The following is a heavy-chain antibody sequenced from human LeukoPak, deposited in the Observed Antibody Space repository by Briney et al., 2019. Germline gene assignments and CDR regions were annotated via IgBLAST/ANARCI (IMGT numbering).Heavy chain of an antibody. Sequence: SETLSLTCTVSGGSISSSSYHWGWIRQPPGKGLEWIGSMYYSGSTYYNPSLKSRVTVSVDTSKNQFSLNLSSVTAADTAAYYCARISIVVVPAYFDYWGQGTLVTVSS. J-gene: IGHJ4*02. CDR1: GGSISSSSYH. D-gene: IGHD2-2*01. CDR2: MYYSGST. V-gene: IGHV4-39*01. CDR3: ARISIVVVPAYFDY.